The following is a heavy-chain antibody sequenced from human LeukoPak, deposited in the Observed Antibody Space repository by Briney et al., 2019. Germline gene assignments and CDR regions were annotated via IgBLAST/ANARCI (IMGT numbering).Heavy chain of an antibody. J-gene: IGHJ4*02. V-gene: IGHV3-30*04. Sequence: PGGSLRLSCAASGFTFSSYAMHWVRQAPGKGLEWVAVISYDGSNKYYADSVKGRFTISRDNSKNTLYLQMNSLRAEDTAVYYCAKDRVTIFGVVSLDYWGQGTLVTVSS. CDR1: GFTFSSYA. CDR3: AKDRVTIFGVVSLDY. CDR2: ISYDGSNK. D-gene: IGHD3-3*01.